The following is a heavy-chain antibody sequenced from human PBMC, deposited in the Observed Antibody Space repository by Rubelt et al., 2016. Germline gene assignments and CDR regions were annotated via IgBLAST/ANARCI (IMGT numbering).Heavy chain of an antibody. Sequence: QVQLQESGPRLVKPSETLSLTCTVSGGSISPYYWSWVRQSPEKGLEWIGYISHTGSTHFSPSLKSRVTISMDTSRNLVSRNLNSGTAAYAALYYCASARGPSEFDYWGQGALVTVSS. CDR3: ASARGPSEFDY. CDR2: ISHTGST. D-gene: IGHD1-14*01. J-gene: IGHJ4*02. CDR1: GGSISPYY. V-gene: IGHV4-59*08.